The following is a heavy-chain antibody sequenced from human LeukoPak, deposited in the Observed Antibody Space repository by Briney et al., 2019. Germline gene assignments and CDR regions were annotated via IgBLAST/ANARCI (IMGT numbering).Heavy chain of an antibody. CDR2: ISSGGSAT. CDR3: ARDPGSSSFDL. J-gene: IGHJ4*02. V-gene: IGHV3-48*03. CDR1: GFTFSSYE. Sequence: GGSLRLSCAASGFTFSSYEMKWVRQAPGKGLDWVSYISSGGSATYYADSVKGRFTISRDNAKKSVYLEMNSLRADDTAVYYCARDPGSSSFDLWGQGTLVTVSS. D-gene: IGHD6-13*01.